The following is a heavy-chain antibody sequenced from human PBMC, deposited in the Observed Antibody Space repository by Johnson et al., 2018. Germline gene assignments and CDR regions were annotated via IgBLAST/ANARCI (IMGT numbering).Heavy chain of an antibody. J-gene: IGHJ1*01. Sequence: VQLVQSGGGLVQPGRSLRLSCAASGFTFDDYAMYWVRQAPGKGLEWVSGVSWNGGSIVYAASVKGRFTISSDNAKTSRYLQMNRLRAEETALYYFAKGHLSVIHTAEDFQYWGQGTLVTVAS. CDR2: VSWNGGSI. CDR1: GFTFDDYA. V-gene: IGHV3-9*01. D-gene: IGHD2-21*01. CDR3: AKGHLSVIHTAEDFQY.